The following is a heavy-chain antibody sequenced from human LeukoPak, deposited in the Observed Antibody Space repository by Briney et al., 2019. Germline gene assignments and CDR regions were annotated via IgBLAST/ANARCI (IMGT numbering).Heavy chain of an antibody. J-gene: IGHJ6*03. CDR3: ARDPGGDYMDV. D-gene: IGHD3-10*01. CDR2: IKQDGSEK. CDR1: GFTFSSYW. Sequence: GGSLRLSCAASGFTFSSYWMSWVRQAPGKGLEWVANIKQDGSEKYYVESVKGRFNISRDNAKTSLYLQMNSLRAEDTAVYYCARDPGGDYMDVWGKGTTVTVSS. V-gene: IGHV3-7*01.